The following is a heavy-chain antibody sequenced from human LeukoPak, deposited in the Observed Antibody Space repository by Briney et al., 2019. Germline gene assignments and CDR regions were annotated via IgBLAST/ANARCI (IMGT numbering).Heavy chain of an antibody. CDR3: AKDLEWELPYYFDY. CDR1: GFTFSNYA. CDR2: ISGSGGST. Sequence: GGSLRLSCAASGFTFSNYAMNWVRQAPGKGLEWVSAISGSGGSTYYADSVKGRFAISRDNSKNTLYLQMNSLRAEDTAVYYCAKDLEWELPYYFDYWGQGTLVTVSS. J-gene: IGHJ4*02. V-gene: IGHV3-23*01. D-gene: IGHD1-26*01.